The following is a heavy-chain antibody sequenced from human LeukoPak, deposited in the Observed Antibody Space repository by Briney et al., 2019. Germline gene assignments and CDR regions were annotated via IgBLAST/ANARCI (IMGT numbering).Heavy chain of an antibody. Sequence: SETLSLTCTVSGGSISSSSYYWGWIRQPPGKGLEWIGSIYYSGSTYYNPSLKSRVTISVDTSKNQFSLKLSSVTAADTPVYYCARHPRILGFCSSTSCHPPGDYWGQGTLVTASS. CDR3: ARHPRILGFCSSTSCHPPGDY. D-gene: IGHD2-2*01. J-gene: IGHJ4*02. CDR1: GGSISSSSYY. CDR2: IYYSGST. V-gene: IGHV4-39*01.